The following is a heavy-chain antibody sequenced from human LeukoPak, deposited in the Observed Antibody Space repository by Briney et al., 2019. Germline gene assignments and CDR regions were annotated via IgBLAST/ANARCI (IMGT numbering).Heavy chain of an antibody. V-gene: IGHV3-23*01. CDR1: GFTLSSSS. CDR3: AKEIFSGLLYIDY. J-gene: IGHJ4*02. CDR2: ITDAVGST. Sequence: GGSLRLSCAASGFTLSSSSISWVRQAPGKGLEWVSAITDAVGSTHYADSVKGRFTISSDNSMNTVYLQMNSLRPEDMAVYYCAKEIFSGLLYIDYWGQGTLVTVSS. D-gene: IGHD5-12*01.